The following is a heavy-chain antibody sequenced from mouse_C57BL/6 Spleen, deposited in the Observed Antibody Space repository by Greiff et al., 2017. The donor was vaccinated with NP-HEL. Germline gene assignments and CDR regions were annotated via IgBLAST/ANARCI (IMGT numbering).Heavy chain of an antibody. J-gene: IGHJ4*01. D-gene: IGHD2-1*01. Sequence: VQLVESGPELVKPGASVKISCKASGYAFSSSWMNWVKQRPGKGLEWIGRIYPGDGDTNYNGKFKGKATLTADKSSSTAYMQLSSLTSEDSAVYFCARAGHYGNFYAMDYWGQGTSVTVSS. V-gene: IGHV1-82*01. CDR1: GYAFSSSW. CDR2: IYPGDGDT. CDR3: ARAGHYGNFYAMDY.